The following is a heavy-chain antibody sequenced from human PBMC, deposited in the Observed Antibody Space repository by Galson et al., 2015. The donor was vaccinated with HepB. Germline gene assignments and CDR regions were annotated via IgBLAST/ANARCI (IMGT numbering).Heavy chain of an antibody. CDR2: INAGNGNT. D-gene: IGHD3-10*01. CDR3: ARDRVTMVRGVRWWFDP. J-gene: IGHJ5*02. Sequence: SVKVSCKASGYTFTSYAMHWVRQAPGQRLEWMGWINAGNGNTKYSQKFQGRVTITRDTSASTAYMELSSLRSEDTAVYYCARDRVTMVRGVRWWFDPWGQGTLVTVSS. V-gene: IGHV1-3*01. CDR1: GYTFTSYA.